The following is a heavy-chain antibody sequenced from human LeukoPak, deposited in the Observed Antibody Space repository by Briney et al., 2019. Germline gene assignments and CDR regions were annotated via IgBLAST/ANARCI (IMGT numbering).Heavy chain of an antibody. Sequence: SETLSLTCSVSRGSISSSSYFWGWARQPPGRGDEWIGSIYYTGRTYYSPSLTSLVTMSVDTSKTQYSLTLRAVAAAAADVYYCARLGSCNGGRCSFPFDSWGQGALVIVSS. CDR2: IYYTGRT. V-gene: IGHV4-39*01. CDR1: RGSISSSSYF. CDR3: ARLGSCNGGRCSFPFDS. D-gene: IGHD2-15*01. J-gene: IGHJ4*02.